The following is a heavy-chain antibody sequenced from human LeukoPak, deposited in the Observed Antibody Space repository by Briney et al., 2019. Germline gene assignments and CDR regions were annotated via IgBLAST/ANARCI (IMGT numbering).Heavy chain of an antibody. CDR1: GFTVSANY. J-gene: IGHJ4*02. V-gene: IGHV3-53*01. Sequence: PGGSLRLSCAASGFTVSANYMSWVRQPPGEGLGWVSVINSGGSTNYADSVKGRFTISRDNSKNTLYLQMSSLRAEDTAVYYCARDLFHWGQGTLVTVSS. D-gene: IGHD2-21*01. CDR3: ARDLFH. CDR2: INSGGST.